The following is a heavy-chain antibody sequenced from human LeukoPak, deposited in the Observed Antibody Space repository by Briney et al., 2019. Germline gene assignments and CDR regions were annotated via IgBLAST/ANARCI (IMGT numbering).Heavy chain of an antibody. CDR2: KSYSGST. V-gene: IGHV4-39*07. Sequence: SETLSLTCSVSGGSISNVNYYWGWIRQPPGKGLEWIGSKSYSGSTHDNPPLKSRVTISVDKSKNQFSLKLSSVTAADTAVYYCARAYYDILTGYYPFDYWGQGTLVTVSS. CDR1: GGSISNVNYY. D-gene: IGHD3-9*01. CDR3: ARAYYDILTGYYPFDY. J-gene: IGHJ4*02.